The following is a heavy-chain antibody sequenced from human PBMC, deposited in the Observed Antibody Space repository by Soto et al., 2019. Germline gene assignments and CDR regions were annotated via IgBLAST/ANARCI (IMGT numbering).Heavy chain of an antibody. CDR2: IYHSGTT. D-gene: IGHD1-26*01. CDR1: GDSNTGSY. Sequence: QVQLRESGPGLVKPSETLSLTCTVSGDSNTGSYWSWIRQPPGKTLEWIGYIYHSGTTTYNPSLKSRVSISVDTSKNQFSLRLTSVIAADTAVYYCARDMPYAAGSLAGCDYWGQGILVTVSS. V-gene: IGHV4-59*01. CDR3: ARDMPYAAGSLAGCDY. J-gene: IGHJ4*02.